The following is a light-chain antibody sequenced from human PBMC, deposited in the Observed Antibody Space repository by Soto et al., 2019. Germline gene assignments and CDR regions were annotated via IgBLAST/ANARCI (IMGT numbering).Light chain of an antibody. V-gene: IGLV2-8*01. J-gene: IGLJ1*01. CDR1: SSDIGAYNF. Sequence: QSALTQPPSASWSPGQSVTISCTGTSSDIGAYNFVSWYQQHPGKAPKLMIYEVSKRPSGVPDRFSGSKSGDTASLTVSGLQAEDEADYFCSSYAGSNSVVFGSGTKVTVL. CDR2: EVS. CDR3: SSYAGSNSVV.